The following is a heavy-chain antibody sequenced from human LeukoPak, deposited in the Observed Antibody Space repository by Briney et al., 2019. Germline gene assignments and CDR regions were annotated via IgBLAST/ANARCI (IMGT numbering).Heavy chain of an antibody. CDR2: ISGSGGST. Sequence: PGGSLRLSCAASGFTFSNYAMSWVRQAPGKRLEWVSAISGSGGSTNYVDSVKGRFTISRDNSKNTLYLQMNSLRVEDTALYYCAKDPRITKNYYYYYYMDVWGKGTMVTVSS. D-gene: IGHD3-3*01. CDR3: AKDPRITKNYYYYYYMDV. V-gene: IGHV3-23*01. CDR1: GFTFSNYA. J-gene: IGHJ6*03.